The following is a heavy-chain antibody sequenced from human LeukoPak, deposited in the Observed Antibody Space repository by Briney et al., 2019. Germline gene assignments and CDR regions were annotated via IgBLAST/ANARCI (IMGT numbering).Heavy chain of an antibody. CDR1: GGFISSYY. CDR2: IYTTGST. J-gene: IGHJ5*02. D-gene: IGHD6-13*01. Sequence: PSETLSLTCTVSGGFISSYYWSWIRQPAGKGLEWIGRIYTTGSTNYNPSLKSRVTMSVDTSKNQFSLTLSSVTAADTAVYYCARTHSSRYNWFDPWGQGTLVTVSS. V-gene: IGHV4-4*07. CDR3: ARTHSSRYNWFDP.